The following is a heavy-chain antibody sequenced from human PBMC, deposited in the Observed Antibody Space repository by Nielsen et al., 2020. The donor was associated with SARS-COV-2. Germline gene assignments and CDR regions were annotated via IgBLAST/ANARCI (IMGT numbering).Heavy chain of an antibody. V-gene: IGHV1-3*01. J-gene: IGHJ3*02. CDR2: INAGNGNT. CDR1: GYTFTSYA. Sequence: ASVKVSCKASGYTFTSYAMHWVRQAPGQRLEWMGWINAGNGNTKYSQKFQGRVTITRDTSASTAYMELSSLRSEDTAVYYCARDQGWELLGGAFDIWGQGTMVTVSS. CDR3: ARDQGWELLGGAFDI. D-gene: IGHD1-26*01.